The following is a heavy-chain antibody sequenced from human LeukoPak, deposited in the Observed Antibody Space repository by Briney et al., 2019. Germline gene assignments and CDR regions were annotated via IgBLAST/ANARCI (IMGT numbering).Heavy chain of an antibody. CDR2: INHSGST. CDR3: ARARGYSYGYDAFDI. J-gene: IGHJ3*02. Sequence: SETLSLTCAVYGGSFSGYYWSWIRQPPGKGLEWIGEINHSGSTNYNPSLKSRVTISVDTSKNQFSLKLSSVAAADTAVYYCARARGYSYGYDAFDIWGQGTMVTVSS. V-gene: IGHV4-34*01. CDR1: GGSFSGYY. D-gene: IGHD5-18*01.